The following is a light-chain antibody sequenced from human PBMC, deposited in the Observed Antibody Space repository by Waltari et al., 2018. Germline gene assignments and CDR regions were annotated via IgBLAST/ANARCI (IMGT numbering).Light chain of an antibody. CDR1: SSDIGGLNY. CDR2: DVA. CDR3: MSYTDTSSVV. Sequence: QSALTQPASVSGSPGRSITISCTGTSSDIGGLNYVSWFQQRPGTVPKLMLFDVANPPSGVCDRFSGSRSGNTASLTISGLQAEDEADYYCMSYTDTSSVVFGGGTKLTVL. J-gene: IGLJ2*01. V-gene: IGLV2-14*03.